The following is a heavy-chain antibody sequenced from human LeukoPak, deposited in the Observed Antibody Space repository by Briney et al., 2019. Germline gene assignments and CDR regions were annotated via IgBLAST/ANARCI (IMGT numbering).Heavy chain of an antibody. Sequence: SGPTLVNPTQTLTLTCTFSGFSLSTSGVGVGWIRQPPGKALEWLPLIYWNDDKRYSPSLKSRLTITKDTSKNQVVLTMTNMDPVDTATYYCAHGYYDLWGGYYTDYFDYWGQGTLVTVSS. CDR1: GFSLSTSGVG. J-gene: IGHJ4*02. CDR2: IYWNDDK. D-gene: IGHD3-3*01. V-gene: IGHV2-5*01. CDR3: AHGYYDLWGGYYTDYFDY.